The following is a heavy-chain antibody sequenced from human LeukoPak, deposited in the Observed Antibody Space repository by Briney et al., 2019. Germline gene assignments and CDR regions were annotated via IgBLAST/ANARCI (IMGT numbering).Heavy chain of an antibody. CDR1: GGSISSSSYY. CDR2: IYYSGST. D-gene: IGHD3-10*01. J-gene: IGHJ4*02. V-gene: IGHV4-39*01. Sequence: SETLSLTCTVSGGSISSSSYYWGWIRQPPGKGLEWIGSIYYSGSTFYNPSLKSRVTISVDTSKNQFSLKLSSVTAADTAVYYCARHPPYMVRGVIMGYFDYWGQGTLVTVSS. CDR3: ARHPPYMVRGVIMGYFDY.